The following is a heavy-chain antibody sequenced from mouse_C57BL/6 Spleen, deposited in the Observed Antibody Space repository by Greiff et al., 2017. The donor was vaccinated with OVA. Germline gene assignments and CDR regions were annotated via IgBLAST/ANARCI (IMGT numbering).Heavy chain of an antibody. CDR1: GFTFSDYG. CDR2: ISSGSSTI. J-gene: IGHJ4*01. D-gene: IGHD1-1*01. V-gene: IGHV5-17*01. Sequence: EVQLQESGGGLVKPGGSLKLSCAASGFTFSDYGMHWVRQAPEKGLEWVAYISSGSSTIYYADTVKGRFTISRDNAKNTLFLQMTSLRSEDTAMYYCAREDYYGSRDYAMDYWGQGTSVTVSS. CDR3: AREDYYGSRDYAMDY.